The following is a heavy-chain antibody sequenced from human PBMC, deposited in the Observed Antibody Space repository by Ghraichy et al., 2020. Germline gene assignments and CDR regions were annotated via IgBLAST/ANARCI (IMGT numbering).Heavy chain of an antibody. J-gene: IGHJ4*02. D-gene: IGHD1-26*01. CDR1: GDSISSYY. CDR2: IYSSGST. V-gene: IGHV4-59*01. Sequence: ESLNISCTVSGDSISSYYWSWIRQPPGRGLEWIGYIYSSGSTKYNPSLESRVTMSVDTSKNQLSLKLNSVTAADTAVYYCARRSHGGIYLFFDYWGQGALVTVSS. CDR3: ARRSHGGIYLFFDY.